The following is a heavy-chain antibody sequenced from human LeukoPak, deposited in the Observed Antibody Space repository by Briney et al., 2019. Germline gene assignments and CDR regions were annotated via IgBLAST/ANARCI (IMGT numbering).Heavy chain of an antibody. CDR1: GGSFSGYY. J-gene: IGHJ6*03. V-gene: IGHV4-34*01. CDR2: INHSGST. D-gene: IGHD2-15*01. CDR3: ARRKRYCSGGSCYSPYYYYYYMDV. Sequence: SETLSLTCAVYGGSFSGYYWSWIRQPPGKGLEWIGEINHSGSTNYNPSLKSRVTISVDTSKNQFSLKLSSVTAADTAVYYCARRKRYCSGGSCYSPYYYYYYMDVWGKGTTVTVSS.